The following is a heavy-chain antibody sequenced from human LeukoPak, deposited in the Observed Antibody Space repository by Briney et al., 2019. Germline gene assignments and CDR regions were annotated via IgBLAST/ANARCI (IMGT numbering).Heavy chain of an antibody. CDR1: GYSFTSYW. J-gene: IGHJ4*02. CDR2: IYPGDSDT. CDR3: ARYCGGDCYSPYFDH. Sequence: RGESLKISCKGSGYSFTSYWIGWVRQMPGKGLEWMGIIYPGDSDTRYSPSFQGQVTISADKSISTAYLQWSSLKASDTAMYYCARYCGGDCYSPYFDHWGQGTLVTVSS. V-gene: IGHV5-51*01. D-gene: IGHD2-21*02.